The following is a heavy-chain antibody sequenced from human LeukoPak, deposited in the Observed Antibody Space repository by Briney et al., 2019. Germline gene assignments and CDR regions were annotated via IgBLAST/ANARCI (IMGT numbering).Heavy chain of an antibody. Sequence: GASVKVSCKASGYTFTSYGINWVRQAPGQGLEWMGWISAYNSHTNYAQRLQGRVTMTTDTSTSTAHMELRSLRSDDTAVYYCARGLTEYDSSGYYYEAAFDIWGQGTMVTVSS. CDR1: GYTFTSYG. CDR2: ISAYNSHT. J-gene: IGHJ3*02. CDR3: ARGLTEYDSSGYYYEAAFDI. D-gene: IGHD3-22*01. V-gene: IGHV1-18*01.